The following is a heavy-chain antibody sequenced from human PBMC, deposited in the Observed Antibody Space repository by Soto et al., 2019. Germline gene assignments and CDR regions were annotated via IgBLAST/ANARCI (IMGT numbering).Heavy chain of an antibody. CDR1: GFNVTITY. D-gene: IGHD6-6*01. V-gene: IGHV3-53*01. CDR3: ARDRSDSSRDDSFDI. Sequence: VGSLRLSCAVSGFNVTITYMSWVRQAPGKGLEWVSVIYRGFSTFYADSVKGRFTVSRDDSKNTVSLQMNSLRAEDTAVYYCARDRSDSSRDDSFDIWGQGTMVTVSS. J-gene: IGHJ3*02. CDR2: IYRGFST.